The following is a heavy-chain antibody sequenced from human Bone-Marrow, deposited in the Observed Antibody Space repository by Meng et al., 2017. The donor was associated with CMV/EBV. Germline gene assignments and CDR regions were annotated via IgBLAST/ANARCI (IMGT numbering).Heavy chain of an antibody. D-gene: IGHD4-17*01. CDR1: GFTFDDHA. CDR2: ISWNSGSI. V-gene: IGHV3-9*01. Sequence: SLKISCAASGFTFDDHAMHWVRQAPGKGLEWVSGISWNSGSIGYADSVKGRLTISRDNAKNSLYLQMNSLRAEDTALYYCASGTTVTTFYYYYGMDVWGQGTTVTVSS. CDR3: ASGTTVTTFYYYYGMDV. J-gene: IGHJ6*02.